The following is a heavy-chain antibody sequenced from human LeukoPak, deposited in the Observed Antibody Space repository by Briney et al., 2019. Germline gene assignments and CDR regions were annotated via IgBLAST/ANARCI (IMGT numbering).Heavy chain of an antibody. CDR3: ARDSVWVQWLASANFDY. D-gene: IGHD6-19*01. CDR2: ISSSSSYI. J-gene: IGHJ4*02. CDR1: GFTFSSYS. Sequence: PGGSLRLSCAASGFTFSSYSMNWVRQAPGKGLEWVSSISSSSSYIYYADSVKGRFTISRDNAKNSLYLQMNSLRAEDTAVYYCARDSVWVQWLASANFDYWGQGTLVTVSS. V-gene: IGHV3-21*01.